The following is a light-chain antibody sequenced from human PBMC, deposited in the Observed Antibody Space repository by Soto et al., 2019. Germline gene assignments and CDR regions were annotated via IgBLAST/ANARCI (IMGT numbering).Light chain of an antibody. J-gene: IGLJ1*01. V-gene: IGLV2-18*02. CDR3: SSYTSSSTYV. CDR2: DVS. Sequence: HSVLTQPPSVSGSPGQSVAISCTGTSSDVGGSNGVSWYQQPPGTAPKLIIYDVSNRPSGVPDRFSGSKSGNTASLIISGLQAEDEGDYYCSSYTSSSTYVFGTGTKVTVL. CDR1: SSDVGGSNG.